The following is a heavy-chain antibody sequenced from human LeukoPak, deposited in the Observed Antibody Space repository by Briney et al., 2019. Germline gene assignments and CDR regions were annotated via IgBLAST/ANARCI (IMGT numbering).Heavy chain of an antibody. Sequence: SETLSLTCTVSGGSISSYYWSWIRQPPGKGLEWIGYIYYSGSTNYNPSLKSRVTISVDTSKNQFSLKLSSATVADTAVYYCAREDSSGYFPFDYWGQGTLVTVSS. CDR2: IYYSGST. J-gene: IGHJ4*02. D-gene: IGHD3-22*01. CDR1: GGSISSYY. V-gene: IGHV4-59*01. CDR3: AREDSSGYFPFDY.